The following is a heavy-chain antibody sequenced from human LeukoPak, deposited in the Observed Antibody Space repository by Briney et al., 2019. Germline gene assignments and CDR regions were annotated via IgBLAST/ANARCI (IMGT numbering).Heavy chain of an antibody. CDR2: ISGSGGST. CDR3: AKDLLYCSSTSCYTFDY. CDR1: GFTFSSYA. D-gene: IGHD2-2*02. V-gene: IGHV3-23*01. Sequence: GGSLRLSCAASGFTFSSYAMSWVRQAPGKGLEWVSAISGSGGSTYYADSVKGRFTISRDNSKNTLYLQMNSLRAEDTAVYYCAKDLLYCSSTSCYTFDYWGQGTLVTVSS. J-gene: IGHJ4*02.